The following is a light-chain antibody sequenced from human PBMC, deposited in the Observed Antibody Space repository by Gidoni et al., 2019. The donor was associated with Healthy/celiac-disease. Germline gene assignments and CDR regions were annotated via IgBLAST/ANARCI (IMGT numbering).Light chain of an antibody. CDR2: DAS. J-gene: IGKJ3*01. V-gene: IGKV1-33*01. CDR3: QQYDNPLVT. CDR1: QDISNY. Sequence: DIQMTQSPSSLSASVGDRVTITCQASQDISNYLNWYQQKPGKAPKLLIYDASNLETGVPSRFSGSGSGTDFTFTISSLQPEDIATYYCQQYDNPLVTFXPXTKVDIK.